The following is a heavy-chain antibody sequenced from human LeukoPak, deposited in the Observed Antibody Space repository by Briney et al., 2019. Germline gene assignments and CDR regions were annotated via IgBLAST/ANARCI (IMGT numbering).Heavy chain of an antibody. J-gene: IGHJ5*02. Sequence: PSETLSLTCTVSGGSISSSPYYWGWIRQPPGKGLEWIGTIYYSGSTYYNLSLKSRVTISVDTSKNQFSLKLTSVTAADTAVYYCARPVPSRLGWFDPWGQGTLVTVSS. D-gene: IGHD1-1*01. CDR3: ARPVPSRLGWFDP. CDR1: GGSISSSPYY. V-gene: IGHV4-39*01. CDR2: IYYSGST.